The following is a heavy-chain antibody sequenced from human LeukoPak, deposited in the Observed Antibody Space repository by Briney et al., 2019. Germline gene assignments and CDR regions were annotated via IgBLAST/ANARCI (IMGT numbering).Heavy chain of an antibody. Sequence: GGSLRLSCAASEFTFSSYGMHWVRQAPGKGLEWVAFIRYDGSNKYYADSVKGRFTIARDNSKNTLYLQMNSLRAEDTAVYYCAKDLRPYDFWSGVVEYWGQGTLVTVSS. CDR3: AKDLRPYDFWSGVVEY. CDR1: EFTFSSYG. J-gene: IGHJ4*02. D-gene: IGHD3-3*01. V-gene: IGHV3-30*02. CDR2: IRYDGSNK.